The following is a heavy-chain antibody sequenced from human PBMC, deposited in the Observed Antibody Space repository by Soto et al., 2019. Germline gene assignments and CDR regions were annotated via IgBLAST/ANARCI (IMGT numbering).Heavy chain of an antibody. J-gene: IGHJ3*02. CDR3: AREDQWVAGSPGDVFDI. CDR1: GYTFSSYG. D-gene: IGHD6-19*01. Sequence: GASVKVSCKASGYTFSSYGISWVRQAPGQGFEWMGWISGYNGKTSYAEKFQGRVTMSTDTSTSTAYMELRSLRSDDTAVYYCAREDQWVAGSPGDVFDIWGQGTKVTV. CDR2: ISGYNGKT. V-gene: IGHV1-18*01.